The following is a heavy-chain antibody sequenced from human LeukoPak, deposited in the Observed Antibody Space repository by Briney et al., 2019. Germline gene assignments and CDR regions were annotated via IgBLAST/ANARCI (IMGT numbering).Heavy chain of an antibody. CDR3: ARDLGFGGSSDY. J-gene: IGHJ4*02. CDR1: GGSISSSNW. D-gene: IGHD1-26*01. CDR2: IYHSGST. Sequence: SGTLSLTCAVSGGSISSSNWWSWVRQPPGKGLEWIGEIYHSGSTNYNPSLKSRVTISVDKSKNQFSLRLSSMTVADTAVYYCARDLGFGGSSDYWGQGTLVTVSS. V-gene: IGHV4-4*02.